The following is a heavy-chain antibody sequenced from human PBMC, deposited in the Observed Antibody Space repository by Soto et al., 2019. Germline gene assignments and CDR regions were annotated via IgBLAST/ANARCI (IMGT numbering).Heavy chain of an antibody. D-gene: IGHD3-10*01. V-gene: IGHV1-18*04. CDR2: VSPNNGDT. Sequence: QVQLLQSGPEVQKPGASVRVSCKTSGYTFTSYGISWVRQAPGQGLEWMGRVSPNNGDTYYAQKFQGRVTMTTDASPNSVYLDLTNLTSYDPAIYLCSRFGAYGSHWGQGTLVTVSS. CDR3: SRFGAYGSH. CDR1: GYTFTSYG. J-gene: IGHJ4*02.